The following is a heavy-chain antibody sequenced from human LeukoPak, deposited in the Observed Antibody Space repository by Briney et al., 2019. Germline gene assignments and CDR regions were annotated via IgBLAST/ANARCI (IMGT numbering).Heavy chain of an antibody. CDR3: ARDPEITMVRGVTNWFDP. J-gene: IGHJ5*02. V-gene: IGHV1-69*04. CDR1: GGTLSSYA. Sequence: SVKVSCKASGGTLSSYAISWVRQAPGQGLEWMGRIIPILGIANYAQKFQGRATITADKSTSTAYMELSSLRSEDTAVYYCARDPEITMVRGVTNWFDPWGQGTLVTVSS. D-gene: IGHD3-10*01. CDR2: IIPILGIA.